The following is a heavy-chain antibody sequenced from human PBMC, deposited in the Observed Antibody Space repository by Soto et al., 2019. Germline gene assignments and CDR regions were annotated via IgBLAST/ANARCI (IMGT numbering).Heavy chain of an antibody. J-gene: IGHJ4*02. CDR1: GFTFSSYA. CDR2: ISGSGGST. Sequence: GGSLRLSCAASGFTFSSYAMSWVRQAPGKGLEWVSAISGSGGSTYYADSVKGRFTISRDNSKNTLYLQMNSLRAEDTAVYYCAKDRSGSDFWSGYYMMADYWGQGTLVTVSS. CDR3: AKDRSGSDFWSGYYMMADY. V-gene: IGHV3-23*01. D-gene: IGHD3-3*01.